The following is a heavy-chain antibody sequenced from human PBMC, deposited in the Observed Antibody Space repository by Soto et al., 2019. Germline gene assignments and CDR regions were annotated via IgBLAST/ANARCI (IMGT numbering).Heavy chain of an antibody. CDR2: INPSGGST. CDR1: GYTFTSYY. J-gene: IGHJ6*04. D-gene: IGHD1-20*01. Sequence: QVQLVQSGAEVKKPGASVKVSCKASGYTFTSYYMHWVRQAPGQGLEWMGIINPSGGSTSYAQKFQGRVTMTRDTSTSTVYMELISLRSEDTAVYYCARILITGTGDVWGKGPTVTVSS. V-gene: IGHV1-46*01. CDR3: ARILITGTGDV.